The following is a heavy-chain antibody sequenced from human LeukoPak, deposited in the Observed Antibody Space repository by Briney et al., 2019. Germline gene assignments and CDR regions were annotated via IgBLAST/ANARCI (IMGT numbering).Heavy chain of an antibody. J-gene: IGHJ4*02. CDR2: ISSSGSTM. D-gene: IGHD2-2*01. V-gene: IGHV3-11*01. CDR1: GFTFSDYY. CDR3: ARGSGSGYCSSTSCYWVDY. Sequence: GGSLRLSCAASGFTFSDYYMSWIRQAPGKGLEWVSYISSSGSTMYSADSVKGRFTISRDNAKNSLYLQMNSLRAEDTAVYYCARGSGSGYCSSTSCYWVDYWGQGTLVTVSP.